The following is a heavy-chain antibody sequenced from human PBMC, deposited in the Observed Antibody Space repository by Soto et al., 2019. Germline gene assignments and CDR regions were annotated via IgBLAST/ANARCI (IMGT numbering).Heavy chain of an antibody. D-gene: IGHD6-13*01. J-gene: IGHJ6*02. CDR2: TYYRSKWYN. V-gene: IGHV6-1*01. Sequence: SQTLSLTCAISGDSVSSNSAAWNWIRQSPSRGLEWLGRTYYRSKWYNDYAVSVKSRITINPDTSKNQFSLQLNSVTPEDTAVYYCARESESSSWYGRTYYGMDVWGQGTTVTVSS. CDR3: ARESESSSWYGRTYYGMDV. CDR1: GDSVSSNSAA.